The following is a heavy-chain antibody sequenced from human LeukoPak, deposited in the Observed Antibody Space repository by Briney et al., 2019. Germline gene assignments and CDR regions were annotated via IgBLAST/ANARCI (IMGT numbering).Heavy chain of an antibody. CDR1: GGTFSSYA. Sequence: ASVKVSCKASGGTFSSYAISWVRQAPGQGLEWMGGIIPIFGTANYAQKFQGRVTITTDESTSTAYMELSSLRSEVTAVYYCASWQDGDYFAFDIWGQGTMVTVSS. D-gene: IGHD4-17*01. CDR3: ASWQDGDYFAFDI. CDR2: IIPIFGTA. J-gene: IGHJ3*02. V-gene: IGHV1-69*05.